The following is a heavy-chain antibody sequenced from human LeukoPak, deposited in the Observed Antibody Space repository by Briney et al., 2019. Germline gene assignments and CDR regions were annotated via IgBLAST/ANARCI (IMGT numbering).Heavy chain of an antibody. CDR1: GFTFSSFW. CDR3: AKWARYCTNGVCYYFDY. Sequence: GGSLRLSCAASGFTFSSFWMSWVRQAPGRGLEWVATIRQDGSQKYYLDSVKGRFTISRDNSKNTLYLQMNSLRAEDTAVYYCAKWARYCTNGVCYYFDYWGQGALVTVSS. D-gene: IGHD2-8*01. V-gene: IGHV3-7*03. CDR2: IRQDGSQK. J-gene: IGHJ4*02.